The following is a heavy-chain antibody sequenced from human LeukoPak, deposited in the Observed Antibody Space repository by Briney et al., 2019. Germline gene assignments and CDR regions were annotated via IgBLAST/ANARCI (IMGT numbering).Heavy chain of an antibody. V-gene: IGHV3-48*03. J-gene: IGHJ4*02. CDR1: GFTFSSYE. Sequence: GVLRLSCAASGFTFSSYEMNWVRQAPGKGLEWVSYISSSGSTIYYAGSVKGRFTISRDNAKNSLYLQMNSLRAEDTAVYYCARTDGYNSPYFDYWGQGTLVTVSS. D-gene: IGHD5-24*01. CDR2: ISSSGSTI. CDR3: ARTDGYNSPYFDY.